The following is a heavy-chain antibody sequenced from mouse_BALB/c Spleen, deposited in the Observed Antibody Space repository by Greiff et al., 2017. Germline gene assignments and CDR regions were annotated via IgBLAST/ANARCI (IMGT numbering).Heavy chain of an antibody. V-gene: IGHV5-17*02. J-gene: IGHJ3*01. Sequence: LVESGGGLVQPGGSRKLSCAASGFTFSSFGMHWVRQAPEKGLEWVAYISSGSSTIYYADTVKGRFTISRDNPKNTLFLQMTSLRSEDTAMYYCARDYRYDDWFAYWGQGTLVTVSA. CDR1: GFTFSSFG. CDR2: ISSGSSTI. CDR3: ARDYRYDDWFAY. D-gene: IGHD2-14*01.